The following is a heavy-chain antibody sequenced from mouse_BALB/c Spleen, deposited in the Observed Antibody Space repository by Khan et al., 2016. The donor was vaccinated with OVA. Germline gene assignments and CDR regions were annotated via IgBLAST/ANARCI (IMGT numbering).Heavy chain of an antibody. CDR3: ARGDYYGNYAMDY. V-gene: IGHV1S50*01. CDR1: GYTFTNYY. J-gene: IGHJ4*01. CDR2: IYPGDVKS. Sequence: QVQLQQPGPELVKPGASVRISCKPSGYTFTNYYVHWVKQRPGQGLEWIGWIYPGDVKSIYNEKFKGKATLTADRSSSTAYIQLSSLTSEDSAVYFWARGDYYGNYAMDYWGQGTSVTVSS. D-gene: IGHD1-2*01.